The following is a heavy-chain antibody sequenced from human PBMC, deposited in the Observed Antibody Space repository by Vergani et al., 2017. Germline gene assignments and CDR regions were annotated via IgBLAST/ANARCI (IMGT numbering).Heavy chain of an antibody. CDR3: ARAPQEWLSPSD. D-gene: IGHD6-19*01. Sequence: QVQLQESGPGLVKPSETLSLTCTVSGSSISSYYWSWIRQPPGKGLEWIGYIYYSGSTNYNPSLKSRVTISVDTSKNQFSLKLSSVTAADTAVYYCARAPQEWLSPSDWGQGTLVTVSS. CDR1: GSSISSYY. V-gene: IGHV4-59*01. CDR2: IYYSGST. J-gene: IGHJ4*02.